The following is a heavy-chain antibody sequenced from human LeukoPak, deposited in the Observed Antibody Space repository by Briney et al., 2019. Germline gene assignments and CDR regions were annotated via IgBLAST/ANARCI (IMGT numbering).Heavy chain of an antibody. V-gene: IGHV4-59*08. J-gene: IGHJ5*02. CDR2: ILSSGTT. CDR1: GGSITGYY. D-gene: IGHD2/OR15-2a*01. CDR3: ARLTKFLTTYYPTP. Sequence: PSETLSLPCTVSGGSITGYYWSWIRQPPGKGLEWVGYILSSGTTNSNPSLKSRVTISLDTSKSQFSLKLISVTASDTAVYYCARLTKFLTTYYPTPWGQGTLVTVSS.